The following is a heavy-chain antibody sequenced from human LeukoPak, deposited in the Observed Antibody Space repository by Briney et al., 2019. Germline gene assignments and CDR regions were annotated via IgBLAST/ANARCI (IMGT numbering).Heavy chain of an antibody. V-gene: IGHV3-48*04. Sequence: GGSLRLSCAASGFTFSSYSMNWVRQAPGKGLEWISYISSTSTSVIHYADSVKGRFTISRDNAKNSLYLQMNSLRPDDTALYYCSTDPRLLIYWGHGTLVTVSS. D-gene: IGHD2-8*01. CDR3: STDPRLLIY. J-gene: IGHJ4*01. CDR2: ISSTSTSVI. CDR1: GFTFSSYS.